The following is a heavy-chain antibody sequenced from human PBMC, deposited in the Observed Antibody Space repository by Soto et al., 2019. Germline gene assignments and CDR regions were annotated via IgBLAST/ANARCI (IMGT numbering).Heavy chain of an antibody. CDR2: INPNSGGT. Sequence: ASVKVSCKASGYTFTGYYMHWVRQAPGQGLEWMGWINPNSGGTNYAQKFQGWVTMTRDTSISTAYMELSRLRSDDTAVYYCARGGYYDFWSGPYHYYYGMDVWGQGTTVTVSS. D-gene: IGHD3-3*01. V-gene: IGHV1-2*04. J-gene: IGHJ6*02. CDR1: GYTFTGYY. CDR3: ARGGYYDFWSGPYHYYYGMDV.